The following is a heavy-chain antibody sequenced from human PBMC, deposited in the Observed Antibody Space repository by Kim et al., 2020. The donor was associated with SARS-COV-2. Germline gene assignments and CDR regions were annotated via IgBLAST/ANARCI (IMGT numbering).Heavy chain of an antibody. Sequence: GGSLRLSCAASGFTFSSYSMNWVRQAPGKGLEWVSSISSSSSYIYYADSVKGRFTISRDNAKNSLYLQMNSLRAEDTAVYYCACIRYSYGPLYGPYGMDVWGQGTTFTVSS. D-gene: IGHD5-18*01. J-gene: IGHJ6*02. V-gene: IGHV3-21*01. CDR2: ISSSSSYI. CDR1: GFTFSSYS. CDR3: ACIRYSYGPLYGPYGMDV.